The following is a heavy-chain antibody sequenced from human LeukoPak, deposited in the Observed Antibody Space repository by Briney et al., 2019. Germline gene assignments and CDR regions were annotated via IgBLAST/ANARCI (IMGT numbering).Heavy chain of an antibody. CDR1: GYTFTGYY. J-gene: IGHJ4*02. V-gene: IGHV1-2*02. CDR3: ARGRRGYGDYSDY. Sequence: ASVNVSCKASGYTFTGYYLHWVRQAPGQGLEWMGWIYPNGGGTNYAQNFQGRVTMTTDTSISTAYMELSSLRSDDTALYYCARGRRGYGDYSDYWGQGTLVTVSS. CDR2: IYPNGGGT. D-gene: IGHD4-17*01.